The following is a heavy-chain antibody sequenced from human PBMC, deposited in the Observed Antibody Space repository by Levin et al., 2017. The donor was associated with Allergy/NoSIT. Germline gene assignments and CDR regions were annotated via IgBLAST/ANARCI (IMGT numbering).Heavy chain of an antibody. CDR2: ISYDGSNK. CDR1: GFTFSSYG. Sequence: GESLKISCAASGFTFSSYGMHWVRQAPGKGLEWVAVISYDGSNKYYADSVKGRFTISRDNSKNTLYLQMNSLRAEDTAVYYCAKDIVLMVYAIPSYYYYGMDVWGQGTTVTVSS. J-gene: IGHJ6*02. CDR3: AKDIVLMVYAIPSYYYYGMDV. D-gene: IGHD2-8*01. V-gene: IGHV3-30*18.